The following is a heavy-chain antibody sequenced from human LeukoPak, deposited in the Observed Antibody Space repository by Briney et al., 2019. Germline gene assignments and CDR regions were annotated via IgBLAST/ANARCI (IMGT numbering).Heavy chain of an antibody. CDR1: GGSISSSSYY. J-gene: IGHJ5*02. V-gene: IGHV4-39*07. CDR3: ARGKYQLLENRFDP. CDR2: IYYSGST. D-gene: IGHD2-2*01. Sequence: SETLSLTCTVSGGSISSSSYYWGWIRQPPGKGLEWIGSIYYSGSTYYNPSLKSRVTISVDTSKNQFSLKLSSVTAADTAVYYCARGKYQLLENRFDPWGQGTLVTVSS.